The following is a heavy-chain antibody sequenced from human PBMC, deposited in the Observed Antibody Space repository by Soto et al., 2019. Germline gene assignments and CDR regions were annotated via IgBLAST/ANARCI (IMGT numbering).Heavy chain of an antibody. J-gene: IGHJ4*02. Sequence: PSLSCAAPGFTFSDYSMHWVRQAPSKGLEWLAVISYDGSSKYYADSVKGRFTISRDNSKNTLYLQMSSLRTEDTAVYSCAKDTSRVGSTRGPFDCWGQGTLVTVSS. CDR1: GFTFSDYS. V-gene: IGHV3-30*18. CDR2: ISYDGSSK. CDR3: AKDTSRVGSTRGPFDC. D-gene: IGHD1-26*01.